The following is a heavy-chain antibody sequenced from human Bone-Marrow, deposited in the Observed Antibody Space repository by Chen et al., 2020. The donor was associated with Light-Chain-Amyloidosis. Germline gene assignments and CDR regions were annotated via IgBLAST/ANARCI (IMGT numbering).Heavy chain of an antibody. J-gene: IGHJ5*02. Sequence: QVQLLQSGAEVKKPGASVKVACKVSGYTLSELSMHWVRQIPGKGFEWMGGFDPEEGETIYAQKLQGRVTVTEDTSTDTAYMDLKSLTVDDTAVYYCAAGYGSLGPWGQGTLVTVSS. CDR3: AAGYGSLGP. CDR2: FDPEEGET. CDR1: GYTLSELS. V-gene: IGHV1-24*01. D-gene: IGHD5-12*01.